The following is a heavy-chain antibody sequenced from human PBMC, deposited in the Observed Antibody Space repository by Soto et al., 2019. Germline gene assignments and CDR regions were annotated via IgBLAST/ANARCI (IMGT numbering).Heavy chain of an antibody. Sequence: SETLSLTCAVYGGSFSGYYWSWIRQPPGKGLEWIGSIYYSGSTYYNPSLKSRVTISVDTSKNQFSLKLSSVTAADTAVYYCARASHDTMVRGESRGQRTLVTVSS. V-gene: IGHV4-34*01. CDR2: IYYSGST. CDR1: GGSFSGYY. CDR3: ARASHDTMVRGES. J-gene: IGHJ4*02. D-gene: IGHD3-10*01.